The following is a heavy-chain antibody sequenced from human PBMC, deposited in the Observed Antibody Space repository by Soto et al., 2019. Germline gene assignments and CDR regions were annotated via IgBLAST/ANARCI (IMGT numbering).Heavy chain of an antibody. Sequence: HPGGSLRLSCAASGFTFSSSGMHWVRQAPGKGLDWVTVVSHDGSKKYYVDSVKGRFTVSRDNSKNTVYLQMNSLRGDDTAVYFCAKDGTGGYSGQTAYYYYMDVWGKGTTVTVSS. J-gene: IGHJ6*03. CDR2: VSHDGSKK. CDR3: AKDGTGGYSGQTAYYYYMDV. D-gene: IGHD5-12*01. V-gene: IGHV3-30*18. CDR1: GFTFSSSG.